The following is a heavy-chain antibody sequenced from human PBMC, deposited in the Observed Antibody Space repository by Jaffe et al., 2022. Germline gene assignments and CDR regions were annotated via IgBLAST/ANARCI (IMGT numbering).Heavy chain of an antibody. CDR1: GGSFSGYY. V-gene: IGHV4-34*01. CDR2: INHSGST. Sequence: QVQLQQWGAGLLKPSETLSLTCAVYGGSFSGYYWSWIRQPPGKGLEWIGEINHSGSTNYNPSLKSRVTISVDTSKNQFSLKLSSVTAADTAVYYCARFLAAAGNDYWGQGTLVTVSS. D-gene: IGHD6-13*01. J-gene: IGHJ4*02. CDR3: ARFLAAAGNDY.